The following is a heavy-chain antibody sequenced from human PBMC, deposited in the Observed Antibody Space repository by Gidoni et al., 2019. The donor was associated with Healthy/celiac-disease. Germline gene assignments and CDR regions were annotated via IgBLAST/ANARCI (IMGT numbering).Heavy chain of an antibody. V-gene: IGHV3-9*01. CDR2: ISWNSGSI. CDR3: AKGAGYSSSSALFDY. D-gene: IGHD6-6*01. CDR1: GFTFDDYA. Sequence: EVQLVESGGGLVQPGRSLRLSCAASGFTFDDYAMHWVRQAPGKGLEWVSGISWNSGSIGYADSVKGRFTISRDNAKNSLYLQMNSLRAEDTALYYCAKGAGYSSSSALFDYWGQGTLVTVSS. J-gene: IGHJ4*02.